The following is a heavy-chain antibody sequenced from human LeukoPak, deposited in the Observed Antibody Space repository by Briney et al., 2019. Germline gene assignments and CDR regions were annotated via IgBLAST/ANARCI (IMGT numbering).Heavy chain of an antibody. V-gene: IGHV3-23*01. CDR3: AKVPCSSTSCYLPY. D-gene: IGHD2-2*01. CDR1: GFTFSSYA. CDR2: ISGSGGST. Sequence: PGGSLRLSCAASGFTFSSYAMSWARQAPGKGLEWVSAISGSGGSTYYADSVKGRLTISRDNSKNTLYLQMNSLRAEDTAVYYCAKVPCSSTSCYLPYWGQGTLVTVSS. J-gene: IGHJ4*02.